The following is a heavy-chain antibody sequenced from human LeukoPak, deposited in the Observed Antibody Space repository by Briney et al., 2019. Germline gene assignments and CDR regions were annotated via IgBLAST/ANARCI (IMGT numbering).Heavy chain of an antibody. CDR3: ARGTQTGGYDSSGFDY. Sequence: GGSLRLSCAASGFTFSSYSMNWVRQAPGKGLEWVSYISSSSSTIYYADSVKGRFTISRDNAKNPLYLQMNSLRAEDTAVYYCARGTQTGGYDSSGFDYWGQGTLVTVSS. CDR2: ISSSSSTI. J-gene: IGHJ4*02. CDR1: GFTFSSYS. V-gene: IGHV3-48*04. D-gene: IGHD3-22*01.